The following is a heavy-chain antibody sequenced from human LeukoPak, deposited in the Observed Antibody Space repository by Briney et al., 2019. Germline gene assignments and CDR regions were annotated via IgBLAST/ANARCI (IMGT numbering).Heavy chain of an antibody. Sequence: VGSLRLSCAASGFTFSSYELYWVRQAPGKGLEWISYISSSSSTIKYADTVRGRFTISRADARESLFLQMNSLRAEDTAIYYCGASRQYVGAFDIWGQGTLVTVSS. CDR3: GASRQYVGAFDI. V-gene: IGHV3-48*03. CDR2: ISSSSSTI. CDR1: GFTFSSYE. J-gene: IGHJ3*02. D-gene: IGHD3-16*01.